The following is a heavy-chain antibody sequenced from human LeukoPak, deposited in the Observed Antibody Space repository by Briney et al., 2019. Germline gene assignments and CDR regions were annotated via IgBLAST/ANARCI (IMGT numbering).Heavy chain of an antibody. J-gene: IGHJ4*02. D-gene: IGHD2-2*01. V-gene: IGHV3-30*03. CDR3: AREGPVNDY. CDR2: ISYDRSNK. Sequence: GGSLRLSCAASGFIFSTYDMHWVRQAPGKGLEWVAVISYDRSNKYYADSVKGRFTISRDNSKNTLYLQMNSLRAEDTAVYYCAREGPVNDYWGQGTLVTVSS. CDR1: GFIFSTYD.